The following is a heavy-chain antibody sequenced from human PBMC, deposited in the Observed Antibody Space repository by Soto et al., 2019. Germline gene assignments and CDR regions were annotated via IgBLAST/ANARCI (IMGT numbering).Heavy chain of an antibody. CDR1: GFTFSSYA. D-gene: IGHD1-26*01. CDR3: AKDQRGFRDSPAWGWFDP. V-gene: IGHV3-23*01. Sequence: EVQLLESGGGLVQSGGSLRLSCAASGFTFSSYAMSWVRQAPGKGLEWVSAISGSGGSTYYADSVKGRFTISRDNSKNTLYLQMNSLRAEDTAVYYCAKDQRGFRDSPAWGWFDPWGQGTLVTVSS. CDR2: ISGSGGST. J-gene: IGHJ5*02.